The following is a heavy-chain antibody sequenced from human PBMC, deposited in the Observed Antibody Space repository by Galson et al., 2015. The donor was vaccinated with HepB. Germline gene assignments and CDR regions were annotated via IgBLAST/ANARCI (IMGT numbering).Heavy chain of an antibody. J-gene: IGHJ2*01. V-gene: IGHV3-23*01. CDR2: ISGSGGST. D-gene: IGHD2-2*02. CDR3: AKSGSIVPAAIGSGWYFDL. CDR1: GFTFSSYA. Sequence: SLRLSCAASGFTFSSYAMHWVRQAPGKGLEWVSAISGSGGSTYYADSVKGRFTISRDNSKNTLYLQMNSLRAEDTAVYYCAKSGSIVPAAIGSGWYFDLWGRGTLVTVSS.